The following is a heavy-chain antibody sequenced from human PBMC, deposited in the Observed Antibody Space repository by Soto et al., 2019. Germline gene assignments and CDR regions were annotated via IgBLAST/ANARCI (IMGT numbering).Heavy chain of an antibody. D-gene: IGHD3-3*01. Sequence: LRLSCAASGFTFSSYGMHWVRQAPGKGLEWVAVISYDGSNKYYADSVKGRFTISRDNSKNTLYLQMNSLRAEDTAVYYCAKGLGVLRFLEWLPPTDYYYGMDVWGQGTTVTVSS. V-gene: IGHV3-30*18. CDR2: ISYDGSNK. CDR3: AKGLGVLRFLEWLPPTDYYYGMDV. CDR1: GFTFSSYG. J-gene: IGHJ6*02.